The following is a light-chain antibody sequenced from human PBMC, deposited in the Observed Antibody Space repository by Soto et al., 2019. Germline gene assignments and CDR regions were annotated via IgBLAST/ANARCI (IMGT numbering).Light chain of an antibody. CDR3: AAWDDSLHGVV. Sequence: QSVLTQPPSASGTPGQRITISCSGSNSNIGSNTVNWYQQLPGTAPKLLIYSNAQRPSGVPDRFFGSKSDTSASLAISGLQSDDEADYYCAAWDDSLHGVVFGGGTQLPS. J-gene: IGLJ3*02. CDR2: SNA. V-gene: IGLV1-44*01. CDR1: NSNIGSNT.